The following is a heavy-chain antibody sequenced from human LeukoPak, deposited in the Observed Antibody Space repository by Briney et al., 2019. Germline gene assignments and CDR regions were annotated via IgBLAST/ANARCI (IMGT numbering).Heavy chain of an antibody. Sequence: PGGSLRLSCAASGFTFSSYWMSWVRQAPGTGLEWVANIKQDGSEKYYADSVKGRFTISRDNSKNTVYMQMNGLRADDTAVYFCAKDLGLKVFDYWGQGTLVTVSS. CDR3: AKDLGLKVFDY. CDR2: IKQDGSEK. J-gene: IGHJ4*02. V-gene: IGHV3-7*01. CDR1: GFTFSSYW.